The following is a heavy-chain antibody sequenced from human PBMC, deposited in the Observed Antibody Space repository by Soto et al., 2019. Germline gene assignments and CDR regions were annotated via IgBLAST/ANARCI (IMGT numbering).Heavy chain of an antibody. V-gene: IGHV1-69*13. J-gene: IGHJ4*02. CDR1: GGTFSSYA. D-gene: IGHD6-13*01. Sequence: GSSVQVSCKASGGTFSSYAISWVRQAPGQGLEWMGGIIPIFGTANYAQKFQGRVTITADESTSTAYMELSSLRSEDTAVYYCARGISDSSSWCAVPYFDYWGQGSLVTVFS. CDR3: ARGISDSSSWCAVPYFDY. CDR2: IIPIFGTA.